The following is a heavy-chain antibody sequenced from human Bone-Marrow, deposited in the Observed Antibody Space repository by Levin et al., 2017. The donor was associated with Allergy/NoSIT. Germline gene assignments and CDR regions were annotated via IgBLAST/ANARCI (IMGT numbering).Heavy chain of an antibody. J-gene: IGHJ5*02. V-gene: IGHV3-74*01. CDR1: GFMFSNFW. D-gene: IGHD7-27*01. CDR2: IKPDGTGA. CDR3: TNSLTGEAS. Sequence: GGSLRLSCAASGFMFSNFWMHWVRQVPGKGLMFVSTIKPDGTGANYADSVKGRFTTSRDNSKNTLFLEMSGLRVEDTGVYYCTNSLTGEASWGRGTLVTVSS.